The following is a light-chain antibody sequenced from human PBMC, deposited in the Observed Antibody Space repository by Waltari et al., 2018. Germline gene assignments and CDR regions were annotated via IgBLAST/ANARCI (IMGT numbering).Light chain of an antibody. V-gene: IGKV1-27*01. CDR2: WAS. CDR3: HHYYIPPLT. J-gene: IGKJ5*01. CDR1: QYISSW. Sequence: DIQMTQSPSTLSASVGDRVTITCRASQYISSWLAWYQQKPGQPPKLLIYWASTRGSGVPDRFSGSGSGTDFTLTISSLQAEDVAVYYCHHYYIPPLTFGQGTRLEIK.